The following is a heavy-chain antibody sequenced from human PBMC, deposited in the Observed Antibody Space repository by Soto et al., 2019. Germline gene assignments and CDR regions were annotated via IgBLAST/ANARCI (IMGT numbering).Heavy chain of an antibody. CDR2: INPSGGST. J-gene: IGHJ4*02. CDR1: GYTFTSYY. Sequence: QVQLVQSGAEVKKPGASVKVSCKASGYTFTSYYMHWVRQAPGQGLEWMGIINPSGGSTSYAQKFQGRVTRTRDTSTSTVYMELSSLRSEDTAVYYCARGHSSGWSNPYFDYWGQGTLVTVSS. D-gene: IGHD6-19*01. CDR3: ARGHSSGWSNPYFDY. V-gene: IGHV1-46*01.